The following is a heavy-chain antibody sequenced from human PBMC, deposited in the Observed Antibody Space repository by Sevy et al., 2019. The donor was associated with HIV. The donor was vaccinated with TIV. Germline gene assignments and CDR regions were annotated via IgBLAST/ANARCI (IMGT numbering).Heavy chain of an antibody. D-gene: IGHD2-21*01. V-gene: IGHV3-7*01. CDR2: INEDGTEK. Sequence: GGSLRLSCAASGFTFTRYWMTLVRQSPGKGLQWLGNINEDGTEKYYRDSVRGRFTISRDNAKKSLHLQMNSLRVDDTGVYYCARDVAAGDFWGQGTLVTVSS. CDR3: ARDVAAGDF. J-gene: IGHJ4*02. CDR1: GFTFTRYW.